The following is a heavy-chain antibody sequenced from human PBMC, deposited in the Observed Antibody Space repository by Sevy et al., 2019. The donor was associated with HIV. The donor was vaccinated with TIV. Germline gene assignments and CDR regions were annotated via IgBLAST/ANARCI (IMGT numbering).Heavy chain of an antibody. Sequence: ASVKVSCKASGYTFTSYGISWVRQAPGQGLEWMGWISAYNGNTNYAQKLQGRVTMTTDTSTSTADMELRGLGSDDTAVYYCASCSSTSCYGLFDYWGQGTLVTVSS. J-gene: IGHJ4*02. CDR1: GYTFTSYG. D-gene: IGHD2-2*01. CDR3: ASCSSTSCYGLFDY. V-gene: IGHV1-18*01. CDR2: ISAYNGNT.